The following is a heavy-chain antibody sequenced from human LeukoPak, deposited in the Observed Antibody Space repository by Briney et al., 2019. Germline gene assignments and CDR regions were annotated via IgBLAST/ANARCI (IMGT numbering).Heavy chain of an antibody. CDR3: ASESGYDFGYSYGYFYYMDV. J-gene: IGHJ6*03. CDR2: ISAYNGNT. Sequence: ASVKVSCKASGYTFTSYGISWVQQAPGQGLEWMGWISAYNGNTNYAQKLQGRVTMTTDTSTSTAYMELRSLRSDDTAVYYCASESGYDFGYSYGYFYYMDVWGKGTTVTVSS. CDR1: GYTFTSYG. V-gene: IGHV1-18*01. D-gene: IGHD5-18*01.